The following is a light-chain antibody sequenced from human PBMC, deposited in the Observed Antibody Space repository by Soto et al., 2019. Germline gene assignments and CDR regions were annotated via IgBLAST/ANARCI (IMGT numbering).Light chain of an antibody. CDR1: QSISSY. CDR2: AAS. Sequence: DIQMTQSPSSLSASVGDRVTITCRASQSISSYLNWYQQKPGKAPKLLIYAASSLQSGVPSRFSGSGSGTDFTLTIRSLQPEDFATYYCQQCYSTPTFGQGTKLEIK. J-gene: IGKJ2*01. V-gene: IGKV1-39*01. CDR3: QQCYSTPT.